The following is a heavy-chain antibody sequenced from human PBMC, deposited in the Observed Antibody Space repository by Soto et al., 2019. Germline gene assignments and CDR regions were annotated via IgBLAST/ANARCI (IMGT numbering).Heavy chain of an antibody. V-gene: IGHV1-18*01. D-gene: IGHD3-10*01. CDR1: IYGFLTYG. CDR3: ATYYYGSGSYYRFDY. Sequence: GASVKVSCKASIYGFLTYGVSWVRQAPGQGLEWMGWISASDGSSNFAQKFKGRVSMTTERTTGTFTSTAYMELWGLTSDDTAVYFCATYYYGSGSYYRFDYWGQGSLVTVSS. J-gene: IGHJ4*02. CDR2: ISASDGSS.